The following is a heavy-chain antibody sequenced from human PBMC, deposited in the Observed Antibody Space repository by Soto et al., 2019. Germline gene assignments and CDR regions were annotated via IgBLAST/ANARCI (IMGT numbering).Heavy chain of an antibody. CDR3: ASDSYVPPV. D-gene: IGHD3-16*01. CDR1: GFTFSSYW. J-gene: IGHJ6*02. Sequence: PGGSLRLSCAASGFTFSSYWMHWVRQAPGKGLVWVSRINIDGSGTTYADSVKGRFTISRDNAKNTVFLEMKNLRAEDTAVYYCASDSYVPPVWAQGTSVP. V-gene: IGHV3-74*03. CDR2: INIDGSGT.